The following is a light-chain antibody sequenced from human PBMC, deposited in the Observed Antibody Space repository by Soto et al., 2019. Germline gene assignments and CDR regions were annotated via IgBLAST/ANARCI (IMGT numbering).Light chain of an antibody. CDR3: QSYDSSLSGVV. CDR1: SSNIGAGYD. CDR2: GNS. V-gene: IGLV1-40*01. J-gene: IGLJ2*01. Sequence: QSVLTQPPSVSGAPGQRVTISCTGSSSNIGAGYDVHWYQQLPGTAPKLLIYGNSNRPSGVPDRFSGSKSGTSASLAITGRQAEDEADYYCQSYDSSLSGVVFVGGTKLTVL.